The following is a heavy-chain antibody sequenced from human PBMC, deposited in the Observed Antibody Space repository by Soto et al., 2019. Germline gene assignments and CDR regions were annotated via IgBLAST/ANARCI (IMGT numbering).Heavy chain of an antibody. V-gene: IGHV3-30*18. CDR1: GFSFNNYG. CDR3: AKEISPKAGKWSFDL. CDR2: VSYEGSVQ. J-gene: IGHJ2*01. D-gene: IGHD6-19*01. Sequence: QVQLVESGGGVVQPGGSLRLSCAASGFSFNNYGMHWVRQAPGKGLEWVAVVSYEGSVQYYTDSAKGRFTISRDNSKNTLYLQMNSLRDDDTAVCHCAKEISPKAGKWSFDLWGRGTLVTVSS.